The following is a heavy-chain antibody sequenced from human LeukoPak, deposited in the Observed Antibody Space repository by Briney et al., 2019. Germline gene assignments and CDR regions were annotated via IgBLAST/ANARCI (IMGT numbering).Heavy chain of an antibody. D-gene: IGHD6-13*01. J-gene: IGHJ5*02. V-gene: IGHV4-39*07. CDR1: GGSISSSSYY. Sequence: SETLSLTCTVSGGSISSSSYYWGWIRQPPGKGLEWIGSIYYSGSTYYNPSLKSRVTISVDTSKNQFSLKLSSVTAADTAVYHCARDEGSSSWDEEYNWFDPWGQGTLVTVSS. CDR2: IYYSGST. CDR3: ARDEGSSSWDEEYNWFDP.